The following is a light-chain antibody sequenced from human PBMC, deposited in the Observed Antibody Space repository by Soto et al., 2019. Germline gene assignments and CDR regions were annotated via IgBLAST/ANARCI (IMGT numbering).Light chain of an antibody. CDR1: QSISNY. CDR3: QQSYSTWT. J-gene: IGKJ1*01. Sequence: DIQMTQSPSSLSASVGDRVTITCRASQSISNYLNWYQQKPGKAPKFLIYAASSLQSGVPSRFSGSGSGTDFTPTISSLQPEDFATYYCQQSYSTWTFGQGTKVDIK. V-gene: IGKV1-39*01. CDR2: AAS.